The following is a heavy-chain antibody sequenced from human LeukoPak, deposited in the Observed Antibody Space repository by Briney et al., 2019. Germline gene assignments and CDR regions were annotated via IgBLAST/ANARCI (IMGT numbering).Heavy chain of an antibody. J-gene: IGHJ4*02. CDR1: GGSISSSSYY. CDR3: ARDGFGLS. Sequence: RSSETLSLTCTVSGGSISSSSYYWGWIRQPPGKGLEWIGSIYYSGSTYYNPSLKSRVTISVDTSKNQFSLKLSSVTAADTAVYYCARDGFGLSWGQGTLVTVSS. CDR2: IYYSGST. V-gene: IGHV4-39*07. D-gene: IGHD3-10*01.